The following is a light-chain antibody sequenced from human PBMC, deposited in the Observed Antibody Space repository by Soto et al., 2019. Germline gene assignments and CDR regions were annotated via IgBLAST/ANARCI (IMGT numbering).Light chain of an antibody. J-gene: IGKJ1*01. CDR2: KAS. V-gene: IGKV1-5*03. CDR3: QHYNSYSEA. CDR1: QTISSW. Sequence: DIQMTQSPSTLSGSVGDRVTITCRASQTISSWLAWYQQKPGKAPKLLIYKASTLKSGAPSRFSGSGSGTEFTLTISSLQPDDVATYYCQHYNSYSEAFGQGTKVEVK.